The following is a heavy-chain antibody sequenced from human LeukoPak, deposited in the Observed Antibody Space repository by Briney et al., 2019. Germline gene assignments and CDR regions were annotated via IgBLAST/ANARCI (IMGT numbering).Heavy chain of an antibody. D-gene: IGHD6-13*01. CDR2: ISGTSGNT. J-gene: IGHJ4*02. Sequence: GGSLRLSCAACGFTFSIYAMSWVRQAPGKGLEWVSSISGTSGNTYYADSVKGRFTISRDNSKNTLYLQMNSLRAEDTALYYCAKDRLPDGRWSLDYWGQGTLVTVSS. CDR3: AKDRLPDGRWSLDY. V-gene: IGHV3-23*01. CDR1: GFTFSIYA.